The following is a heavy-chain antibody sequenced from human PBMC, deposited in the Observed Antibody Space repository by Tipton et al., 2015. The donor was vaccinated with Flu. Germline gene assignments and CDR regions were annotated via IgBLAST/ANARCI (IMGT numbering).Heavy chain of an antibody. CDR3: TRDYYYDSSGLHDAFDI. V-gene: IGHV3-49*04. CDR2: IRSKAYGGTT. CDR1: GFTFGDYA. J-gene: IGHJ3*02. D-gene: IGHD3-22*01. Sequence: SLRLSCTASGFTFGDYAMSWVRQAPGKGLEWVGFIRSKAYGGTTEYAASVKGRFTISRDDSKSIAYLQMNSLKTEDTAVYYCTRDYYYDSSGLHDAFDIWGQGTMVTVSS.